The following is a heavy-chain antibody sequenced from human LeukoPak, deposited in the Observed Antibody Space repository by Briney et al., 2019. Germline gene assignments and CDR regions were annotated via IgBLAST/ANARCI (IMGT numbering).Heavy chain of an antibody. D-gene: IGHD3-9*01. V-gene: IGHV1-18*01. J-gene: IGHJ4*02. CDR1: GYTFTSYG. CDR2: ISAYNGNT. Sequence: GASVKVSCKASGYTFTSYGISWVRQAPGQGLEWMGWISAYNGNTNYAQKLQGRVTMTTDTSTSTAYMELRSLRSDDTAVYYCARKIVGIYDILTGYYPDFDYWGQGTLVTVSS. CDR3: ARKIVGIYDILTGYYPDFDY.